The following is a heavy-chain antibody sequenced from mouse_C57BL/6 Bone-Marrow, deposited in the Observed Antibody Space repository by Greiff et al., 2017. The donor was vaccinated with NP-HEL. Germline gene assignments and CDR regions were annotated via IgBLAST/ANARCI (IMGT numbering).Heavy chain of an antibody. J-gene: IGHJ1*03. V-gene: IGHV1-26*01. CDR1: GYTFTDYY. D-gene: IGHD1-1*01. CDR3: ARGYYGSSAHWYFDV. CDR2: INPNNGGT. Sequence: EVQLQQSGPELVKPGASVKISCKASGYTFTDYYMNWVKQSHGKSLEWIGDINPNNGGTSYNQKFKGKATLTVDKSSSTAYMELRSLTSEDSAVYYCARGYYGSSAHWYFDVWGTETTVTVSS.